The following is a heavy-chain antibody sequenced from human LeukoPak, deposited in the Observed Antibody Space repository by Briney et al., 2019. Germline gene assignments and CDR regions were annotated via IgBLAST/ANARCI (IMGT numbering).Heavy chain of an antibody. V-gene: IGHV1-2*02. D-gene: IGHD2-2*01. Sequence: GASVKVSCKASGYTFTGYYMHWVRQAPGQGLEWMGWINPNSGGTNYAQKFQGRVTMTRDTSISTAYMELSRLRSDDTAVYYCARVAYCSSTSCYADAFDYWGQGTLVTVSS. CDR3: ARVAYCSSTSCYADAFDY. CDR2: INPNSGGT. J-gene: IGHJ4*02. CDR1: GYTFTGYY.